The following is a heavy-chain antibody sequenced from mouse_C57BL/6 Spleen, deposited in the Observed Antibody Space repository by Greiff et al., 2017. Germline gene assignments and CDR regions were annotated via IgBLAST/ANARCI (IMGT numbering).Heavy chain of an antibody. CDR1: GFTFSSYG. Sequence: EVMLVESGGDLVKPGGSLKLSCAASGFTFSSYGMSWVRQTPDKRLEWVATISSGGSYTYYPDSVKGRFTISRDNAKNTLYLQMSSLKSEDTAMYYCTRLETMVTTYYFDYWGQGTTLTVSS. J-gene: IGHJ2*01. D-gene: IGHD2-2*01. CDR3: TRLETMVTTYYFDY. V-gene: IGHV5-6*02. CDR2: ISSGGSYT.